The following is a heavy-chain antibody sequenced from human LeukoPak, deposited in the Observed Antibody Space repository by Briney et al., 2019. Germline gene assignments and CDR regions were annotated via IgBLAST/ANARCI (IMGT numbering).Heavy chain of an antibody. CDR3: ARVWTYSSSSTAFDY. D-gene: IGHD6-6*01. CDR1: GFTFSSYS. V-gene: IGHV3-48*01. CDR2: ISSSSSTI. J-gene: IGHJ4*02. Sequence: GGSLRLSCAASGFTFSSYSMNWVRQAPGKGLEWVSYISSSSSTIYYADSVKGRFTISRDNAKDSLYLQMNSLRAEDTAVYYCARVWTYSSSSTAFDYWGQGTLVTVSS.